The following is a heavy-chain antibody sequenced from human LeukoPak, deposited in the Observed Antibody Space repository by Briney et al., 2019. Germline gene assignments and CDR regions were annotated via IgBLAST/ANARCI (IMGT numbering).Heavy chain of an antibody. CDR2: INHSGST. J-gene: IGHJ4*02. CDR3: ARELVTYYYDSSGYYRRWIGSNFDY. Sequence: SETLSLTCAVYSGSFSGYYWSWIRQPPGKGLEWIGEINHSGSTNYNPSLKSRVTISVDTSKNQFSLKLSSVTAADTAVYYCARELVTYYYDSSGYYRRWIGSNFDYWGQGTLVTVSS. V-gene: IGHV4-34*01. D-gene: IGHD3-22*01. CDR1: SGSFSGYY.